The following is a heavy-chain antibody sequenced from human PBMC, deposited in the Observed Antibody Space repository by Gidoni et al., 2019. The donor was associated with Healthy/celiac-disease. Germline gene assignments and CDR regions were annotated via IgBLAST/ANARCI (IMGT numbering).Heavy chain of an antibody. CDR2: ISWNSGSI. J-gene: IGHJ4*02. D-gene: IGHD3-10*01. Sequence: EVQLVESGAGLVQPGRSLRLSCAASGFTFDDYAMHWVRQGPGKGLGWVAGISWNSGSIGYADSVKGRVTSSRDNAKNSRYLQMNSLRAEDTALYYCAKDIGFRGSLANRPDYWGQGTLVTVSS. CDR3: AKDIGFRGSLANRPDY. CDR1: GFTFDDYA. V-gene: IGHV3-9*01.